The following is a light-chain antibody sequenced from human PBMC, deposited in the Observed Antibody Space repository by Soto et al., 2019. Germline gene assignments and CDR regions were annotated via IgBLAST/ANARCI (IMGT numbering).Light chain of an antibody. CDR3: SSYTSRSTLVV. CDR2: EVS. V-gene: IGLV2-14*01. J-gene: IGLJ2*01. CDR1: SSDVGGYNY. Sequence: QSALTQPASGSGSPGQSITISCTGTSSDVGGYNYVSWYQQHPGKAPKLMIYEVSNRPSGVSNRFSGSKSGNTASLTISGLQAEDEADYYCSSYTSRSTLVVFCGGTKLTVL.